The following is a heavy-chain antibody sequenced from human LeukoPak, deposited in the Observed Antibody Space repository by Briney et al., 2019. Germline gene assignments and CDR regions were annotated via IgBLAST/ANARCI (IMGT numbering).Heavy chain of an antibody. CDR1: GFTLSSEW. D-gene: IGHD2-21*02. CDR2: INNGGSNT. J-gene: IGHJ5*01. CDR3: ARGGKVVTGLYS. Sequence: GGSLRLSCAASGFTLSSEWINWVRQAPGKGLVWVSHINNGGSNTKHADAVKGRFTVSRDNAKNILYLQMNSLRVEDTAVYYCARGGKVVTGLYSCCQGTLVTVFS. V-gene: IGHV3-74*03.